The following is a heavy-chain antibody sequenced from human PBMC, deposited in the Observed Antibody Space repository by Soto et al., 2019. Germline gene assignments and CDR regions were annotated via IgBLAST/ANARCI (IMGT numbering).Heavy chain of an antibody. CDR3: ARDHSAGLYFDY. CDR2: IWYDGSNK. Sequence: QVQLVESGGGVVQPGRSLRLSCAASGFTFSSYGMHWVRQAPGKGLEWVAVIWYDGSNKYYADSVKGRFTLFRDNSKNTLYLQMNSLRAEDTAVYYCARDHSAGLYFDYWGQGTLVTVSS. D-gene: IGHD6-13*01. V-gene: IGHV3-33*01. J-gene: IGHJ4*02. CDR1: GFTFSSYG.